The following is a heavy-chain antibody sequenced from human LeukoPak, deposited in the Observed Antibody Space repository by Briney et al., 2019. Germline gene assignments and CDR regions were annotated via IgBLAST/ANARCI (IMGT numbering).Heavy chain of an antibody. Sequence: GSGPTLVNPTQTLTLTCTFSGFSLSTSGVGVGWIRQPPGKALEWPALIYWDDDKRYSPSLKSRLTITKDTSKNQVVLTMTNVDPVDTATYYCAHRSRRIAAYGYWGQGTLVAVSS. CDR1: GFSLSTSGVG. CDR2: IYWDDDK. CDR3: AHRSRRIAAYGY. D-gene: IGHD6-6*01. V-gene: IGHV2-5*02. J-gene: IGHJ4*02.